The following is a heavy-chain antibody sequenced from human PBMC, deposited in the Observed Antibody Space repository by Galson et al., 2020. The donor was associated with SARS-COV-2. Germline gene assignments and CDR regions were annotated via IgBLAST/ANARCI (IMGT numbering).Heavy chain of an antibody. CDR1: GFSLSTSGMC. Sequence: SGPTLVKPTQTLTLTCTFSGFSLSTSGMCVSWIRQPPGKALEWLALIDWDNDKYYSTSLKTRLTISKDTSKNQVVLTMTNMDPVDTATYYCARLHVRWPYRGFDPWGQGTLVTVSS. J-gene: IGHJ5*02. V-gene: IGHV2-70*01. CDR2: IDWDNDK. CDR3: ARLHVRWPYRGFDP. D-gene: IGHD2-15*01.